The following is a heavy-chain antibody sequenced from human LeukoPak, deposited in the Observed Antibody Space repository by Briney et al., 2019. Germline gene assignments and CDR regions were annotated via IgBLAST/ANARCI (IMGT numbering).Heavy chain of an antibody. D-gene: IGHD2-2*01. J-gene: IGHJ4*02. CDR2: ITSSSDSI. CDR1: GFTFSAYR. CDR3: ARDPGCSRPSSYGYFDH. Sequence: GGSLRLSCATSGFTFSAYRMIWVRQTPGKGLECLSYITSSSDSIHYADSVRGRFTVSRDNAKNSLYLQMNSLRDEDTAAYYCARDPGCSRPSSYGYFDHWGQGTLATVSS. V-gene: IGHV3-48*02.